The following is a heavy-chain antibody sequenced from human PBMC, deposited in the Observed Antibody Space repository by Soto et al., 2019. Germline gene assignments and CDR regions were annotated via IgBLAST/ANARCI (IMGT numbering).Heavy chain of an antibody. V-gene: IGHV3-66*02. CDR2: IYSGGST. Sequence: GGSLRLSCAASGFTVSSNYMSWVRQAPGKGLEWVSVIYSGGSTYYADSVKGRFTSYRDNTKNTLYLQMNSLRAEDTAVYYCAGDGSGDGRDYWGQGTLVTVSS. J-gene: IGHJ4*02. D-gene: IGHD1-26*01. CDR1: GFTVSSNY. CDR3: AGDGSGDGRDY.